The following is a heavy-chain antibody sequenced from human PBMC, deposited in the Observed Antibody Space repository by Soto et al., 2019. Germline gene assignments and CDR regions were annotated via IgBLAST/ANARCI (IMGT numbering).Heavy chain of an antibody. J-gene: IGHJ5*02. D-gene: IGHD2-21*02. Sequence: LSLTCGVSGGTVASSHWWSWVRQSPSRGLEWIGNVYHTGDTNFNPSLQSRVTFSVDKSNNQFSLRLTSLTAADTAVYFCAREIVTAGGNNYFDPWGPGTLVTVSS. CDR1: GGTVASSHW. V-gene: IGHV4-4*01. CDR3: AREIVTAGGNNYFDP. CDR2: VYHTGDT.